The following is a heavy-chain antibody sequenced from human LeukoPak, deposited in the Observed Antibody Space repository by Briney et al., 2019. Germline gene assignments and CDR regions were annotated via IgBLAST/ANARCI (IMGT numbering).Heavy chain of an antibody. CDR1: GYTFTDYY. CDR2: INPNNGDT. Sequence: ASVKVSCKASGYTFTDYYFHWVRQAPGQGLEWMGRINPNNGDTNYAQKFQGRVTMTRDTSISTAYMELSRLGSDDTAVYYCARELVGAEFDYWGQGSLVTDSS. D-gene: IGHD1-26*01. V-gene: IGHV1-2*06. J-gene: IGHJ4*02. CDR3: ARELVGAEFDY.